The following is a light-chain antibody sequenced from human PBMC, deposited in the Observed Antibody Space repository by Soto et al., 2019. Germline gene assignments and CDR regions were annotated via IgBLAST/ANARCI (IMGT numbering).Light chain of an antibody. CDR3: TSYTTKSTWV. CDR2: EVT. V-gene: IGLV2-14*01. CDR1: SSDVGAYNY. Sequence: QSALTQPASVSGSPGQSITISCTGTSSDVGAYNYVSWYQKHPGKAPKLLIFEVTSRPSGVSNRFSGSKSGNTASLTISGLQAEDEADYYCTSYTTKSTWVFGGGTKLTVL. J-gene: IGLJ3*02.